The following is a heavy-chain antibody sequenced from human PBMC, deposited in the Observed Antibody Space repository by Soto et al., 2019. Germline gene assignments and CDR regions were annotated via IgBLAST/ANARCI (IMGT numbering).Heavy chain of an antibody. CDR3: AREVRYYDSSGYYNPFDY. J-gene: IGHJ4*02. V-gene: IGHV4-59*01. Sequence: SEPLSLTCSVSGGSISNYYWSWIRQPPGKGLEWIGYIYYSGSTNYNPSLKSRVTISVDTSKNQFPLKLSSVTAADTAVYYCAREVRYYDSSGYYNPFDYWGQGTLVTVSS. D-gene: IGHD3-22*01. CDR2: IYYSGST. CDR1: GGSISNYY.